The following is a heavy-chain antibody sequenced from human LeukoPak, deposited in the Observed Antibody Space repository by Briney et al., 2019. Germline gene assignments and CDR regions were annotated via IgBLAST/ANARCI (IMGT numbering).Heavy chain of an antibody. CDR3: ARDLREYSYGYGGNAFDI. CDR1: GFTFSSYA. V-gene: IGHV3-23*01. CDR2: ISGSGDST. D-gene: IGHD5-18*01. J-gene: IGHJ3*02. Sequence: PGGSLRLSCAASGFTFSSYAMSWVRQAPGKGLEWVSGISGSGDSTYYADSVKGRFTISRDNSRNTLYLQMNGLRAEDTAVYYRARDLREYSYGYGGNAFDIWGQGTMVTVSS.